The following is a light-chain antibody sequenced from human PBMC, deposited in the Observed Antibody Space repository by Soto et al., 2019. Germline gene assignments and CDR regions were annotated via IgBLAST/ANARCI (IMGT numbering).Light chain of an antibody. Sequence: QAVVTQEPSLTVSPGGTVTLTCGSNTEAVYHAHYPHWLQQKPGQAPKTLIYDINNKPSWTPARFSGSLLGGKAALTLSDAQPEDEAEYYCLLFYNGPCVYGPGTKLTVL. V-gene: IGLV7-46*01. CDR1: TEAVYHAHY. CDR3: LLFYNGPCV. CDR2: DIN. J-gene: IGLJ1*01.